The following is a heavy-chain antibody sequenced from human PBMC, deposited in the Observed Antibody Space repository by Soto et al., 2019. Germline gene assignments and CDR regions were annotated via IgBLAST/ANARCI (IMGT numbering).Heavy chain of an antibody. Sequence: QVQLVESGGGVVQPGGSLRLSCAASGFTFRNYGMHWVRQAPGKGLEWVALVWYDGRNKDYVDSVKGRFTISRDISKNTLYMPMNSLRDEDTAVYYCVRAAGYSGNDYVYYYGMDVWGQGTTVTVSS. CDR1: GFTFRNYG. CDR2: VWYDGRNK. D-gene: IGHD5-12*01. J-gene: IGHJ6*02. CDR3: VRAAGYSGNDYVYYYGMDV. V-gene: IGHV3-33*01.